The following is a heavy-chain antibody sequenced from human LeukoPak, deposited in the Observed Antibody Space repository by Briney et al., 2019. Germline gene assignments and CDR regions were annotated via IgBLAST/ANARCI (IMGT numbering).Heavy chain of an antibody. CDR2: INHSGST. CDR3: ARGRGDCSSTSCSVPYSDY. D-gene: IGHD2-2*01. J-gene: IGHJ4*02. CDR1: GGSFSGYY. V-gene: IGHV4-34*01. Sequence: SETLSLTCAVYGGSFSGYYWSWIRQPPGKGLEWIGEINHSGSTNYNPSLKSRVTISVDTSKNQFSLKLSSVTAADTAVYYCARGRGDCSSTSCSVPYSDYWGQGTLVTVSS.